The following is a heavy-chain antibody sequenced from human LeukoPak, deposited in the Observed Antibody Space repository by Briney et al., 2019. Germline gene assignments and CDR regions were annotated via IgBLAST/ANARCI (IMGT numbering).Heavy chain of an antibody. D-gene: IGHD1-14*01. CDR2: IYTSGIS. J-gene: IGHJ6*03. CDR3: ATASRHETTSYDYIAV. Sequence: SETLSLTCSVLGGSISGHVGSWGPQSAGKGVEWIGRIYTSGISNYNPSLKSRVSMSVDTSKTQFSLRSTSVAAADTALYYSATASRHETTSYDYIAVWGKGTTVTVSS. V-gene: IGHV4-4*07. CDR1: GGSISGHV.